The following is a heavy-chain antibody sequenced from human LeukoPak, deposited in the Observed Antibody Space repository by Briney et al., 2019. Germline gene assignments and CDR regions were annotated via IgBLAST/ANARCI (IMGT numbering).Heavy chain of an antibody. CDR2: IYYSGST. J-gene: IGHJ4*02. D-gene: IGHD6-19*01. CDR1: GGSISSYY. CDR3: ARIAVAGYFDC. V-gene: IGHV4-59*01. Sequence: SETLSLTCTVSGGSISSYYWSWIRQPPGKGLEWIGYIYYSGSTNYNPSLKSRVTISVDTSKNQFSLKLSSVTAADTAVYYCARIAVAGYFDCWGQGTLVTVSS.